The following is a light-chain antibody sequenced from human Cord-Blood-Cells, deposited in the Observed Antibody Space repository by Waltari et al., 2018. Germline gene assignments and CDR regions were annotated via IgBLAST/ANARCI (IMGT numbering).Light chain of an antibody. CDR3: MQALQTPYT. V-gene: IGKV2-28*01. Sequence: DIVMTQSPLSLPVTPGEPASTSCRSSQSLLHSNGYNYLDLYLQKPGQSPQLLIYLGSNRASGVPDRFSGSGSGTDFTLKISRVEAEDVGVYYCMQALQTPYTFGQGTKLEIK. CDR2: LGS. CDR1: QSLLHSNGYNY. J-gene: IGKJ2*01.